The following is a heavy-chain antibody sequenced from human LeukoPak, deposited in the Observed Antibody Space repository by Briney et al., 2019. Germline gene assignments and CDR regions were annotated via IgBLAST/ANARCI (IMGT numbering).Heavy chain of an antibody. Sequence: ASVKVSCKASGYTFTTYSMNWVRQAPGQGLEWMGWISAYNGNTNYAQKLQGRVTMTTDTSTSTAYMELRSLRSDDTAVYYCARVRLVWGGTEKGFDYWGQGTLVTVSS. V-gene: IGHV1-18*01. D-gene: IGHD1-26*01. CDR1: GYTFTTYS. J-gene: IGHJ4*02. CDR2: ISAYNGNT. CDR3: ARVRLVWGGTEKGFDY.